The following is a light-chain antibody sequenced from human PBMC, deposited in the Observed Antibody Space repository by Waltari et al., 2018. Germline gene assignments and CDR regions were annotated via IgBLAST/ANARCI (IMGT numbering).Light chain of an antibody. CDR1: SSDVGFYNY. CDR2: EVS. Sequence: QSALTQPASVSGSPGQSITISCTGASSDVGFYNYVSWYQQHPGKVPKLMIYEVSKRPSGVSNRFSGSKSGNTASRTISGLQAEDEADYYCSSYTSSSTLVFGTGTKVTVL. J-gene: IGLJ1*01. CDR3: SSYTSSSTLV. V-gene: IGLV2-14*01.